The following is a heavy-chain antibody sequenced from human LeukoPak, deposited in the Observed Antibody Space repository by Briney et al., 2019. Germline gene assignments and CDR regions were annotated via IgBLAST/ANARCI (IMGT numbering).Heavy chain of an antibody. V-gene: IGHV3-23*01. Sequence: GGTLRLSCTVSGFTVSSNSMSWVRQAPGKGLEWVSAISGSGGSTYYADSVKGRFTISRDNSKNTLYLQMNSLRAEDTAVYYCAKGRTTVTRIRWFDPWGQGTLVTVSS. CDR1: GFTVSSNS. D-gene: IGHD4-17*01. CDR2: ISGSGGST. J-gene: IGHJ5*02. CDR3: AKGRTTVTRIRWFDP.